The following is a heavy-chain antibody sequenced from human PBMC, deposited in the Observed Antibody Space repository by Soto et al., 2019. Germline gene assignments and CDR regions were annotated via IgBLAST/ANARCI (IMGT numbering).Heavy chain of an antibody. CDR1: GGTFSSYA. CDR2: IIPIFGTA. D-gene: IGHD2-21*02. J-gene: IGHJ4*02. Sequence: QVQLVQSGAEVKKPGSSVKVSCKASGGTFSSYAISWVRQAPGQGLEWMGGIIPIFGTANYAQKCQGRVTITADESTSTAYMELSSLRAEDTAVYYCARDSTRLAYCGGDCYSPTYYFDYWGQGTLVTVSS. V-gene: IGHV1-69*12. CDR3: ARDSTRLAYCGGDCYSPTYYFDY.